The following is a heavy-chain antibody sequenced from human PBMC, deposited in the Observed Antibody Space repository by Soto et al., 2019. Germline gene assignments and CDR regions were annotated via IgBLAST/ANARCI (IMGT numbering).Heavy chain of an antibody. CDR2: ISGSGVST. V-gene: IGHV3-23*01. D-gene: IGHD3-10*01. J-gene: IGHJ4*02. Sequence: EVQLLESGGGLVQPGGSLRLSCAASGFTFNSYAMNWVRQAPGKGLEWVSTISGSGVSTYYADSVKGRFTSSRDNSKNTLFVQMNSLSAEDTAVYYCAKEEYGSGSYYFHYWGQGTLVTVSS. CDR3: AKEEYGSGSYYFHY. CDR1: GFTFNSYA.